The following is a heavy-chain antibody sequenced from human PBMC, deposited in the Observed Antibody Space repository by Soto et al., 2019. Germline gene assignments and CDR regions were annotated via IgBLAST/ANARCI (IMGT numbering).Heavy chain of an antibody. V-gene: IGHV4-39*01. D-gene: IGHD5-18*01. J-gene: IGHJ6*02. CDR1: CGSIISSSYY. CDR2: IFYSVST. CDR3: AKHVDSLGSPDYYYYGMDV. Sequence: SETLSLTCTFSCGSIISSSYYWGWLRQPPGKGLEWIGSIFYSVSTYYNPSLKSRVTISVDTSKNQFSLKLSSVAAADTAVYYCAKHVDSLGSPDYYYYGMDVWGQGTTVTVSS.